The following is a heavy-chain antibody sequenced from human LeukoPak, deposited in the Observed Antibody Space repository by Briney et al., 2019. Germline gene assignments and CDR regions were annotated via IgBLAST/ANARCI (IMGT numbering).Heavy chain of an antibody. CDR3: PSGSRGYFDY. Sequence: GGSLRLSCVASGFTFSSYAMTWVRQAPGKGLEWVSAISVSGANTYYADSVKGRFTISTDNSKNTLYLQMNSLGAEDTAVYYCPSGSRGYFDYWGQGALVTVSS. CDR1: GFTFSSYA. V-gene: IGHV3-23*01. J-gene: IGHJ4*02. D-gene: IGHD1-26*01. CDR2: ISVSGANT.